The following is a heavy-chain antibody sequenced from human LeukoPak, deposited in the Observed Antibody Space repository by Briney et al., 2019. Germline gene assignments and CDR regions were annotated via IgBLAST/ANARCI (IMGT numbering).Heavy chain of an antibody. CDR3: ARDVGMGYDLDY. J-gene: IGHJ4*02. CDR1: GYTFTSYG. Sequence: GASLKVSCMDSGYTFTSYGISWVRPAPGQGLGGMGRIRAYNGKTDYAQSLQGRVTMTIDTSTSTVYMELRSLRSDDSAVYYCARDVGMGYDLDYWGQGTLVTVSS. V-gene: IGHV1-18*01. D-gene: IGHD5-24*01. CDR2: IRAYNGKT.